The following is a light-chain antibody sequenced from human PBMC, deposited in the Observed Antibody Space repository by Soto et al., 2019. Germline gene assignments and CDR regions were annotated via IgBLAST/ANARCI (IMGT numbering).Light chain of an antibody. CDR3: QRYNSVPNT. Sequence: DIQMTQSPSSLPASVGDRVTITCRASQGISSYLAWYQQKPGKVPKLLIYGASTLHSGVPSRFSGSGSGTDFTLTINSLQPEDVATYYCQRYNSVPNTFGPGTKVDIK. J-gene: IGKJ3*01. CDR2: GAS. CDR1: QGISSY. V-gene: IGKV1-27*01.